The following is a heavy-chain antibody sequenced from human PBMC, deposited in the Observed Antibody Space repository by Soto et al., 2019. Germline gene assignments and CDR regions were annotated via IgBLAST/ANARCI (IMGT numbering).Heavy chain of an antibody. Sequence: QVQLVQSGAEVKKPGASVKVSCKASGYIFTNFGISWVRQAPGQGLEWMGWISADNGNTKYAQKFHGRVTMTTDTSTSTAYMDLRSLRSDDTAVYYCARVGDIVVVGPWFDPWGQGTLVTVSS. J-gene: IGHJ5*02. V-gene: IGHV1-18*01. CDR1: GYIFTNFG. D-gene: IGHD2-2*01. CDR3: ARVGDIVVVGPWFDP. CDR2: ISADNGNT.